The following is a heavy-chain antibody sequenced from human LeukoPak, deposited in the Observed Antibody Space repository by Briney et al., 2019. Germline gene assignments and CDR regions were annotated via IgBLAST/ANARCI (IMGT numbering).Heavy chain of an antibody. CDR1: GYIFTDYY. J-gene: IGHJ6*03. D-gene: IGHD6-13*01. CDR3: ARGAFIAAAGGAYYYYYMDV. CDR2: INPNTGGT. V-gene: IGHV1-2*02. Sequence: ASVKVSCKTSGYIFTDYYIHWVRQAPGQGLEWMGWINPNTGGTTYAQKFQGRVTMTRDTSISTAYMELSRLRSDDTAVYYCARGAFIAAAGGAYYYYYMDVWGKGTTVTISS.